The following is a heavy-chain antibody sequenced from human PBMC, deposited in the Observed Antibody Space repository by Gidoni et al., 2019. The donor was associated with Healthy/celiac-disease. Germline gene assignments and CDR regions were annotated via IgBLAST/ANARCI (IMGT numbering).Heavy chain of an antibody. D-gene: IGHD3-9*01. V-gene: IGHV4-34*01. J-gene: IGHJ3*02. CDR2: INHSGST. CDR3: ARGSISRRPPGHAFDI. Sequence: QVQLQQWGAGLLKPSETLSLTCAVYGGSFSGYYWSWIRQPPGKGLEWIGEINHSGSTNYNPSLKSRVTISVDTSKNQFSLKLSSVTAADTAVYYCARGSISRRPPGHAFDIWGQGTMVTVSS. CDR1: GGSFSGYY.